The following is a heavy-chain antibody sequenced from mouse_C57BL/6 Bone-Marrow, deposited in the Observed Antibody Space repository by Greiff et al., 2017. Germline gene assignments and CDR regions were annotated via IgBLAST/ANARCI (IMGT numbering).Heavy chain of an antibody. CDR1: GYTFTSYW. V-gene: IGHV1-61*01. D-gene: IGHD2-1*01. Sequence: QVQLQQPGAELVRPGSSVQLSCKASGYTFTSYWMDWVKQRPGQGLDWIGNIYPSDRDTHYNQKFKDKATLTVDKSSSTAYMQLSSLTSEDSAVYYCARHYGNLPFAYWGQGTLVTVSA. CDR3: ARHYGNLPFAY. CDR2: IYPSDRDT. J-gene: IGHJ3*01.